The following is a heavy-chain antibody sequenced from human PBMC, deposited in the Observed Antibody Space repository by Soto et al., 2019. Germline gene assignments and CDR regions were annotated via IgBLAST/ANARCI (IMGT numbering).Heavy chain of an antibody. D-gene: IGHD3-22*01. CDR3: ARVGPAHYYDSGGYSPPLDY. CDR1: GDTFSSYA. CDR2: IIPMFGTA. J-gene: IGHJ4*02. V-gene: IGHV1-69*01. Sequence: QVQLVQSGAEVKKPGSSVKVSCKASGDTFSSYAINWVRQAPGQGLEWMGGIIPMFGTANYAQKFKGRVTIPAGESTSTVEMELGSLRSEDTAVYSWARVGPAHYYDSGGYSPPLDYWGQGPLVPVSS.